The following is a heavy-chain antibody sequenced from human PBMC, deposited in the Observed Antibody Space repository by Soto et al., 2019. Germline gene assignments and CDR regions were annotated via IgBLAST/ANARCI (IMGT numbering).Heavy chain of an antibody. V-gene: IGHV3-33*01. CDR2: IWYDGSNK. Sequence: QVQLVESGGGVVQPGRSLRLSCAASGFTFSSYGMHWVRQAPGKGLEWVAVIWYDGSNKYYADSVKGRFTISRDNSKNTLYLQMNSLRAEDTAVYYCARDRANPDYYDSSGTDYWGQGTLVTVSS. CDR3: ARDRANPDYYDSSGTDY. D-gene: IGHD3-22*01. CDR1: GFTFSSYG. J-gene: IGHJ4*02.